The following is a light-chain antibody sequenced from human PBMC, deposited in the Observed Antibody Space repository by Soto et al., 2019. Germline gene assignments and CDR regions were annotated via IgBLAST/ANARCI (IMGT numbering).Light chain of an antibody. J-gene: IGKJ2*03. Sequence: DIQMTQSASSLSASGGDTVTITCRASQSVSTYLNWYQKKPGKAPKLLIYAASSQQSGVPSRFSGSGSGTDFTLTISSLQPEDFATYYCQQSYSTLMYSFGQGTKLEIK. CDR2: AAS. V-gene: IGKV1-39*01. CDR1: QSVSTY. CDR3: QQSYSTLMYS.